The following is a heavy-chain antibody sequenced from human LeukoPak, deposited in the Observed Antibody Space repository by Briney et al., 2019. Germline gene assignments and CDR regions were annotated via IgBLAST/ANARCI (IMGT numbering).Heavy chain of an antibody. CDR1: GYTFTSYD. V-gene: IGHV1-8*01. CDR2: MNPNSGNT. Sequence: ASVKVSCKASGYTFTSYDINWVRQATGQGLEWMGWMNPNSGNTGYAQKFQGRVTMTRNTSISTAYMELSSLRSEDTAVYYCARDHYDYVWGSPLTSRYFDVWGRGTLVTVSS. CDR3: ARDHYDYVWGSPLTSRYFDV. D-gene: IGHD3-16*01. J-gene: IGHJ2*01.